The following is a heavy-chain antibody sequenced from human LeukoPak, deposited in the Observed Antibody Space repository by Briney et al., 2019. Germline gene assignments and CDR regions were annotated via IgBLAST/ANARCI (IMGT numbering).Heavy chain of an antibody. CDR3: ASASAVYPSYYYGMDV. CDR1: GFTFSSYG. Sequence: GGSLRLSCAAAGFTFSSYGMHWVRQAPGKVLEWVAVIWYDGSNKYYADSVKGRFTISRDNSKNTLYLQMNSLRAEDTAVYYCASASAVYPSYYYGMDVWGQGTTVTVSS. CDR2: IWYDGSNK. D-gene: IGHD2-8*01. J-gene: IGHJ6*02. V-gene: IGHV3-33*01.